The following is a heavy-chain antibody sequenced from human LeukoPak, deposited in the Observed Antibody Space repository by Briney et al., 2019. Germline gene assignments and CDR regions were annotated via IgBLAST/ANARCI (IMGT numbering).Heavy chain of an antibody. J-gene: IGHJ4*02. Sequence: GGSLRLSCAASGFTFSDYYMSWIRQAPGKGLEWVSYISSSSSTIYYADSVKGRFTISRDNAKNSLYLQMNSLRAEDTAVYYCARDLYSTTFDYWGQGTLVTVSS. CDR3: ARDLYSTTFDY. D-gene: IGHD5-18*01. CDR1: GFTFSDYY. CDR2: ISSSSSTI. V-gene: IGHV3-11*04.